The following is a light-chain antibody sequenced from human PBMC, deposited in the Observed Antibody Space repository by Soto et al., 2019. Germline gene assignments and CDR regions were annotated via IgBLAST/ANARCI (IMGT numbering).Light chain of an antibody. Sequence: EIQMTQSPSTLSASVGARVIITCRAIQSISSWLAWYQKKPGKAPNLLIYRASTLKSGIPPRFSGSGSGTGFTLTISSLQPEDCATYYCQQYNRASWTFGPGTKVEIK. CDR1: QSISSW. V-gene: IGKV1-5*03. CDR3: QQYNRASWT. CDR2: RAS. J-gene: IGKJ1*01.